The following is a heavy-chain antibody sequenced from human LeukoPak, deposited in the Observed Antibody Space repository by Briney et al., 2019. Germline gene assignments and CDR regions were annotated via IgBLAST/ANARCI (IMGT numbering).Heavy chain of an antibody. Sequence: GGSLRLSCAASGFTFSTYVMNWVRQAPGKGLEWVSTISDSGGSTYYADSVKGRFTISRDNTKSTLYLQMNSLRAEDTAVYYCGRYYVMDVWGQGTSVTVSS. CDR3: GRYYVMDV. J-gene: IGHJ6*02. CDR1: GFTFSTYV. V-gene: IGHV3-23*01. CDR2: ISDSGGST.